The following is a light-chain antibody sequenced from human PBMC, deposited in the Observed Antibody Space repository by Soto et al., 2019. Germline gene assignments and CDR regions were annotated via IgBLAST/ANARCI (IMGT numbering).Light chain of an antibody. CDR2: DVN. V-gene: IGLV2-11*01. CDR1: SSDVGGYNY. J-gene: IGLJ2*01. CDR3: CSFAGSYTLI. Sequence: QSALTQPRSVSGSPGQSVTISCSGSSSDVGGYNYVSWYQQPPGKAPKLIIYDVNKRPSGVPNRFSGSKSGSRASLTISGLQAEDEADYYCCSFAGSYTLIFGGGTKLTVL.